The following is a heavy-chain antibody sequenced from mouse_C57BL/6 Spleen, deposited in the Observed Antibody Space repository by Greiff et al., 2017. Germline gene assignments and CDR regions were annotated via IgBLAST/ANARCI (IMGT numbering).Heavy chain of an antibody. V-gene: IGHV1-15*01. CDR1: GYTFTDYE. D-gene: IGHD1-1*01. CDR2: IAPETGGT. Sequence: QVQLQESGAELVRPGASVTLSCKASGYTFTDYEMHWVKQTPVHGLEWIGAIAPETGGTAYNQKFKGKAILTADKSSSTAYMELRSLTSEDSAVYYGTGMTTVVATDYWGQGTTLTVSS. CDR3: TGMTTVVATDY. J-gene: IGHJ2*01.